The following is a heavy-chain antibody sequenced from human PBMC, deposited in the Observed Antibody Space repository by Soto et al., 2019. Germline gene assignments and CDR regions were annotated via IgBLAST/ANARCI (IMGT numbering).Heavy chain of an antibody. CDR2: IIPIFGTT. CDR1: GGSFNRHT. D-gene: IGHD3-22*01. CDR3: ARGWGYDSTDYYYAY. J-gene: IGHJ4*02. Sequence: QVQLVQSGAEVRKPGSSVRVSCKASGGSFNRHTISWVRQAPGQGLEWMGGIIPIFGTTNHAQKSQGRVTINVDESTCRVYMELSSLRSDDTAIYYCARGWGYDSTDYYYAYWGQGTLVIVSS. V-gene: IGHV1-69*01.